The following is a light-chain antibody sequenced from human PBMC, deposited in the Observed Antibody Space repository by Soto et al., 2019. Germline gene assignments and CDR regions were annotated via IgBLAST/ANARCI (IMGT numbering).Light chain of an antibody. J-gene: IGKJ4*01. CDR2: AAS. CDR1: QGIGSY. CDR3: QWLNNYSLT. V-gene: IGKV1-9*01. Sequence: DIQLTQSPSFLSASLGDRVTITCRASQGIGSYLAWYQQKPGKAPRLLIYAASTLQSGVPSRFSGSGSDTIFTLIISSLQPEDFATYYCQWLNNYSLTFGGGTKVDI.